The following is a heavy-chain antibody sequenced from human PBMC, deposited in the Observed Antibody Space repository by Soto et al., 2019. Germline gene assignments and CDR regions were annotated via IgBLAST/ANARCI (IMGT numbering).Heavy chain of an antibody. CDR1: GDSVSTNSAA. Sequence: PSQTLSLTCAISGDSVSTNSAAWNWIRQSPSRGLEWLGRTYYRSKWYNDYVVSVKSRITINPDTSKNQFSLQLNSVTPEDTAVYYCARGSGTIYRQAFDIWGQGTMVTVSS. CDR2: TYYRSKWYN. V-gene: IGHV6-1*01. CDR3: ARGSGTIYRQAFDI. D-gene: IGHD3-10*01. J-gene: IGHJ3*02.